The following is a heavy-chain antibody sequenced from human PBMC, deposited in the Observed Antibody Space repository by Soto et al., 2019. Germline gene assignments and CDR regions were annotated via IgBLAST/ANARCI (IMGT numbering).Heavy chain of an antibody. CDR2: IIPIFGTA. V-gene: IGHV1-69*13. CDR1: GGTFSSYA. Sequence: SVKVSCKASGGTFSSYAISWVRQAPGQGLEWMGGIIPIFGTANYAQKFQGRVTITADESTSTAYMELSSLRSEDTAVYYCARAKRGYYGSGSYFCGMDVWGQGTTVTVSS. CDR3: ARAKRGYYGSGSYFCGMDV. J-gene: IGHJ6*02. D-gene: IGHD3-10*01.